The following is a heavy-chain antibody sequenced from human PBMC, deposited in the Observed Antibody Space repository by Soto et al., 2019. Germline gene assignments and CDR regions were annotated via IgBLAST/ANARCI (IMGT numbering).Heavy chain of an antibody. CDR3: AREGTGYSAFDI. Sequence: QVQLVQSGAEVKKPGASVKVSCKASGYTFSGYYIHWVRQAPGQELEWMGWINPKSGGTKYTEKFQGRVTMTRDTSINTAYIDLSRVTSDDTAVYYCAREGTGYSAFDIWGQGTMVTVSS. J-gene: IGHJ3*02. CDR1: GYTFSGYY. V-gene: IGHV1-2*02. D-gene: IGHD3-9*01. CDR2: INPKSGGT.